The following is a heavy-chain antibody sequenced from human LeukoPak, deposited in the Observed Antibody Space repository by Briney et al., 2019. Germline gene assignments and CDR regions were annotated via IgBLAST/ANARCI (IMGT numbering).Heavy chain of an antibody. CDR2: IYSGGST. CDR1: GFTVSSNY. Sequence: PGGSLRLSCAASGFTVSSNYMSWVRQAPGKGLEWVSVIYSGGSTYYADSVKGRFTISRDNSKNTLYLQMNSLRAEDTAVYYCARDMDQWPNNDAFDIWGQGTMVTVSS. D-gene: IGHD6-19*01. V-gene: IGHV3-66*02. CDR3: ARDMDQWPNNDAFDI. J-gene: IGHJ3*02.